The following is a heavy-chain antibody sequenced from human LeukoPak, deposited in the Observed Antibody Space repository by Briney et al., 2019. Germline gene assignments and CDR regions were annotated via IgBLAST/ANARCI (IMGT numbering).Heavy chain of an antibody. CDR3: ARDRIPSYYYDSSGYPDY. CDR2: ISSSSSYI. Sequence: ETLSLTCDVYGGSFSDNYCNWVRQAPGKGLEWVSSISSSSSYIYYADSVKGRFTISRDNAKNSLYLQMNSLRAEDTAVYYCARDRIPSYYYDSSGYPDYWGQGTLVTVSS. D-gene: IGHD3-22*01. CDR1: GGSFSDNY. V-gene: IGHV3-21*01. J-gene: IGHJ4*02.